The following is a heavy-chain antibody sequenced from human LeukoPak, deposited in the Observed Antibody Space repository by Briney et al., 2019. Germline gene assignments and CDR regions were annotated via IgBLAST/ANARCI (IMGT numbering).Heavy chain of an antibody. J-gene: IGHJ5*02. CDR3: AKGRAASGTNWFDP. V-gene: IGHV3-23*01. CDR1: GFTFDDYA. D-gene: IGHD6-13*01. Sequence: PGRSLRLSCAASGFTFDDYAMHWVRQAPGKGLEWVSAISGSSGTTYYADSVKGRFTISRDNSKNTLYLQMNSLRVEDTAVYYCAKGRAASGTNWFDPWGQGTLVTVSS. CDR2: ISGSSGTT.